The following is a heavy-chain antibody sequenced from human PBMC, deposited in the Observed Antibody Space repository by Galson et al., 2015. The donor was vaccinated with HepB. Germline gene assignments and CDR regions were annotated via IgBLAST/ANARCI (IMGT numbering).Heavy chain of an antibody. J-gene: IGHJ4*02. CDR1: GFTFSNYK. V-gene: IGHV3-48*02. CDR2: ISSSSSTI. Sequence: SLRLSCAASGFTFSNYKMNWVRQAPGKGLEWVSDISSSSSTIYYADSVKGRFTISRDNVKNSLYLQMNSLRDEDTAVYYCARDWSKDYWGQGTLVTVSS. CDR3: ARDWSKDY.